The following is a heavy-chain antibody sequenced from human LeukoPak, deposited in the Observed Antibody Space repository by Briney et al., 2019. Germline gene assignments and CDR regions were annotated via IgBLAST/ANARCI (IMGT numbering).Heavy chain of an antibody. CDR3: ARGAIYCSSTSCFDY. V-gene: IGHV4-59*01. J-gene: IGHJ4*02. D-gene: IGHD2-2*01. CDR2: IYYSGST. Sequence: SETLPLTCTVSGGSISSYYWSWIRQPPGKGLEWIGYIYYSGSTNYNPSLKSRVTISVDTSKNQFSLKLSSVTAADTAVYYCARGAIYCSSTSCFDYWGQGTLVTVSS. CDR1: GGSISSYY.